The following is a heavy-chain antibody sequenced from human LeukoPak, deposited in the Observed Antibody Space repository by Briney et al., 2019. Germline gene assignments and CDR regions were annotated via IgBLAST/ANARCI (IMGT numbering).Heavy chain of an antibody. CDR1: GFTFSSYS. D-gene: IGHD1-26*01. CDR3: ARAKKVGATNAFDI. Sequence: GGSLRLSCAASGFTFSSYSMNWVRQAPGRGLEWVSSISSSSSYIYYADSVKGRFTISRDNAKNSLYLQMNSLRAEDTAVYYCARAKKVGATNAFDIWGQGTMVTVSS. J-gene: IGHJ3*02. V-gene: IGHV3-21*01. CDR2: ISSSSSYI.